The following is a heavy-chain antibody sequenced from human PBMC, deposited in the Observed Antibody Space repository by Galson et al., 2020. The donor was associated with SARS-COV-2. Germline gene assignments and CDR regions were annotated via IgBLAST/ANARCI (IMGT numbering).Heavy chain of an antibody. D-gene: IGHD2-15*01. CDR2: ISYDGSNK. V-gene: IGHV3-30-3*01. CDR3: ARELLARWFDP. J-gene: IGHJ5*02. CDR1: GFTFSSYA. Sequence: GESLKISCAASGFTFSSYAMHWVRQAPGKGLEWVAVISYDGSNKYYADSVKGRFTISRDNSKNTLYLQMNSLRAEDTAVYYCARELLARWFDPWGQGTLVTVSS.